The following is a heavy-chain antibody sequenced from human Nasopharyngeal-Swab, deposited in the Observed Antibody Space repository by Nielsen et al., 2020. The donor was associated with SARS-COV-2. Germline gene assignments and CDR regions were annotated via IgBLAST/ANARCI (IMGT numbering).Heavy chain of an antibody. CDR3: VTKGITIRVSDAFDI. Sequence: VRQMPGKGLEWMGFIFPRDSDTRYSPAFQGQVTISTDKSINTAYLHLSSLKASDSALYYCVTKGITIRVSDAFDIWGQGTVVTVSS. D-gene: IGHD1-20*01. J-gene: IGHJ3*02. V-gene: IGHV5-51*01. CDR2: IFPRDSDT.